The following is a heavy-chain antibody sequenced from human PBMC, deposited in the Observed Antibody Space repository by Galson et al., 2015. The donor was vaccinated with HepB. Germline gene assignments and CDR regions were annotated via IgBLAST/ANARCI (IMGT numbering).Heavy chain of an antibody. J-gene: IGHJ4*02. CDR3: AKEGGTKYYFDY. V-gene: IGHV3-30*18. D-gene: IGHD1-26*01. Sequence: SLRLSCAASGFTFSSYGMHWVRQAPGKGLEWVAVISYDGSNKYYADSVKGRFTISRDNSKNTLYLQMNSLRAEDTAVYYCAKEGGTKYYFDYWGQGTLVTVSS. CDR1: GFTFSSYG. CDR2: ISYDGSNK.